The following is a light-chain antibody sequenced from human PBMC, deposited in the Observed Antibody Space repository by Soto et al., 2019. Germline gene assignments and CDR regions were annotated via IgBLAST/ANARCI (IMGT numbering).Light chain of an antibody. CDR2: GAS. CDR3: QQYNNWPGT. J-gene: IGKJ1*01. V-gene: IGKV3-15*01. CDR1: QSLNRD. Sequence: IVMTQSPATLSMSPGERATLSCRASQSLNRDLAWYQQKPGQSPRLLIFGASIRATGIPARFSGSGSGTEFTLTIGSLQSEDCALYYCQQYNNWPGTLGQGTTVDIK.